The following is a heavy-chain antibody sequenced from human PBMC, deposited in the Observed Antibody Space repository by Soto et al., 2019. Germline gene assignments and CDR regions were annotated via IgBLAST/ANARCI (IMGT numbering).Heavy chain of an antibody. J-gene: IGHJ4*02. CDR2: INQDGSEK. CDR1: GFTFSNYW. V-gene: IGHV3-7*03. CDR3: ARDPHSSGWTFDY. D-gene: IGHD6-19*01. Sequence: PGGSLRLSCAASGFTFSNYWMSWVRQAPGKGLEWVANINQDGSEKYYVDSVKGRFTISRDNAKNSLYLQMNSLRAEDTAVYYCARDPHSSGWTFDYWGQGTLLTVPQ.